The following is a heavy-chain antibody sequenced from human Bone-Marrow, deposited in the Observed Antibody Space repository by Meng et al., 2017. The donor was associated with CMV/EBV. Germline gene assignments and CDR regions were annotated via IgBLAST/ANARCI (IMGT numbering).Heavy chain of an antibody. V-gene: IGHV1-2*02. CDR1: GYTFTGYY. J-gene: IGHJ4*02. D-gene: IGHD1-7*01. Sequence: WKASGYTFTGYYMHWVRQVPGQGVGWMGWINPNSGGTNYAQTFPGRVTMTRDTSISTAYMEVSRLRSDDTAVYYCARDRDNWNYGDYWGQGTLVTVSS. CDR3: ARDRDNWNYGDY. CDR2: INPNSGGT.